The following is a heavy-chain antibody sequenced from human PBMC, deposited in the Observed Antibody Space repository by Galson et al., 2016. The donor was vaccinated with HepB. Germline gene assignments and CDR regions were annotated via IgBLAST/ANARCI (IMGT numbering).Heavy chain of an antibody. D-gene: IGHD6-13*01. CDR2: IGTAGDT. CDR3: ARLGYNSRWYQAYYYYYAMDV. J-gene: IGHJ6*02. CDR1: GFTFSSYD. Sequence: SLRLSCAASGFTFSSYDMQWVRQATGKGLEWVSAIGTAGDTYYPGSVKGRFTISRENAKNSLYLQMNSLRAGDTAVYYCARLGYNSRWYQAYYYYYAMDVWGQGTTVIVSS. V-gene: IGHV3-13*01.